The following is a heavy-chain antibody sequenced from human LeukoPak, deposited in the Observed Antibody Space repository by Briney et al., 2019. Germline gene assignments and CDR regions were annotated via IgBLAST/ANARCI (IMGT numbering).Heavy chain of an antibody. V-gene: IGHV3-30*03. J-gene: IGHJ4*02. Sequence: GRSLRLSCAASGFTFDDYAMHWVRQASGKGLEWVATMSYGGSNKYYADSVKGRFTISRDNSKNTLYLQMNSLRVEDTAVYYCARDSLQWLIRNVFDYWGQGALVTVSS. D-gene: IGHD6-19*01. CDR1: GFTFDDYA. CDR3: ARDSLQWLIRNVFDY. CDR2: MSYGGSNK.